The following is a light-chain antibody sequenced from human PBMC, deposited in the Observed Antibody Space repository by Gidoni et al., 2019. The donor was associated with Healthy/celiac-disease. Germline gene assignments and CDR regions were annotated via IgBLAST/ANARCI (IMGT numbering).Light chain of an antibody. CDR1: KLGDKH. CDR2: QDS. CDR3: QAWDSSTVV. V-gene: IGLV3-1*01. J-gene: IGLJ2*01. Sequence: SYELTQPPPASVSPGQTASITCSGDKLGDKHACCDQQKPGQSPVLVIYQDSKRPSGIPERFSGSNSGNTATRTISGTQAMDEADYYCQAWDSSTVVFGGGTKLTVL.